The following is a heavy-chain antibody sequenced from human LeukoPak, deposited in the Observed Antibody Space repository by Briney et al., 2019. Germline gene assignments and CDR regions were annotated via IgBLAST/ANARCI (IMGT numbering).Heavy chain of an antibody. Sequence: PSETLSLTCTVSGDPITSSSYYWGWIRQPPGKGLEWLGTIYYRGTTYYNPSLKSRVTFSVDTSKNQFSLRLNSVTAADTAVYYCARDFSSSSSVYYYYYMDVWGKGTTVTVSS. D-gene: IGHD6-6*01. CDR2: IYYRGTT. J-gene: IGHJ6*03. V-gene: IGHV4-39*07. CDR1: GDPITSSSYY. CDR3: ARDFSSSSSVYYYYYMDV.